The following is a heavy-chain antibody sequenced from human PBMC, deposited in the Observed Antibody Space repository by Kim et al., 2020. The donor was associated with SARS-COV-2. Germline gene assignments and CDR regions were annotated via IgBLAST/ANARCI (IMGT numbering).Heavy chain of an antibody. CDR1: GFTFSNYA. Sequence: GGSLRLSCAASGFTFSNYAMHWVRQAPGKGLEYISTISSNGGRTYYANSVKGRFTISRDDFKNTLNLQMGSLRVDDLAVYYCARGGYFYGSGSYYKYFDYWGKGALVTVSS. CDR3: ARGGYFYGSGSYYKYFDY. CDR2: ISSNGGRT. V-gene: IGHV3-64*01. D-gene: IGHD3-10*01. J-gene: IGHJ4*02.